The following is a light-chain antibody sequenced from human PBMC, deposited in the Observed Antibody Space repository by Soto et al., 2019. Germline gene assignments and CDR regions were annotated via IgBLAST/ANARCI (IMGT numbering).Light chain of an antibody. J-gene: IGKJ5*01. Sequence: EMVMTQSPATLSVSPGEGATVSCRASQSVSSNLAWYQQKPGQAPRLLIYGASTRATGIPARFSGSGSGTEFTLTISSLQSEDFAVYYCQQRHMWPITFGQGTRLEIK. CDR2: GAS. V-gene: IGKV3-15*01. CDR1: QSVSSN. CDR3: QQRHMWPIT.